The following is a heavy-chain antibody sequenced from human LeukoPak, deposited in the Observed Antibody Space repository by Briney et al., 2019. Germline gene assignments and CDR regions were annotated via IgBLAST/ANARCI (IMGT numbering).Heavy chain of an antibody. CDR2: ITGSGVNT. D-gene: IGHD1-14*01. V-gene: IGHV3-21*01. CDR1: GFTFSSYW. J-gene: IGHJ4*02. Sequence: GGSLRLSCAASGFTFSSYWMGWVRQAPGKGLEWVSGITGSGVNTYYADSVKGRFTISRDNAKNALYLQMNSLRAEDTAVYYCARKITGPYYFDYWGQGTLVTVSS. CDR3: ARKITGPYYFDY.